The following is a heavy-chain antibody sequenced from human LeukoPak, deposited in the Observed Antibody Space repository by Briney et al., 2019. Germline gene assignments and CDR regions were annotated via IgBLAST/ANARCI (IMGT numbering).Heavy chain of an antibody. J-gene: IGHJ1*01. Sequence: SVKVSCKASGGTFSSYAISWVRQAPGQGLEWMGGIIPIFGTANYAQKFQGRVTVTADESTSTAYMELSSLRSEDTAVYYCARPPGHYYDSSGYYQSEFQHWGQGTLVTVSS. CDR1: GGTFSSYA. V-gene: IGHV1-69*01. D-gene: IGHD3-22*01. CDR2: IIPIFGTA. CDR3: ARPPGHYYDSSGYYQSEFQH.